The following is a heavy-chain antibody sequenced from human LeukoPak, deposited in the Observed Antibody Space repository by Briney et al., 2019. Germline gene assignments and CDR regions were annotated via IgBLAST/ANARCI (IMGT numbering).Heavy chain of an antibody. CDR1: GYTFTDKY. CDR2: IDPTSGKT. Sequence: ASVKVSCKASGYTFTDKYVHWVRQAPGQGLEWMGVIDPTSGKTNYAQKFQGRVTMNRDMSTSTIYLELTSLRSDDTAFYYCARDLRTVTVAGLGVFDIWGQGTIVSVSS. V-gene: IGHV1-46*01. CDR3: ARDLRTVTVAGLGVFDI. D-gene: IGHD6-19*01. J-gene: IGHJ3*02.